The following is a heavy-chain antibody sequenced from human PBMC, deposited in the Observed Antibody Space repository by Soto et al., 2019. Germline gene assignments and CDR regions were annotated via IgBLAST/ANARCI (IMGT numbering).Heavy chain of an antibody. V-gene: IGHV3-7*01. Sequence: CGAFGLNFRNYGMSRIIKKKGKGLEWVANIKQDGSEKYSVDSVKGRFTVSRDNAKNSLYLQMNSLRVEDTAVYYCATSNGGFVGYWGQGTLVTVS. CDR1: GLNFRNYG. CDR2: IKQDGSEK. J-gene: IGHJ4*02. CDR3: ATSNGGFVGY. D-gene: IGHD2-8*01.